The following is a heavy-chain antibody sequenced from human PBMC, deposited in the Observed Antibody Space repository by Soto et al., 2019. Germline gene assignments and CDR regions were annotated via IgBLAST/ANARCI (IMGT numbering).Heavy chain of an antibody. J-gene: IGHJ6*02. CDR2: INAGNGNT. CDR1: GYTFTSYA. V-gene: IGHV1-3*05. CDR3: ARGERYSYGPYYYGMDV. Sequence: QVQLVQSGAEEKKPGASVKVSCKASGYTFTSYAMHWVRQAPGQRLEWMGWINAGNGNTKYSQKFQGRVTITRDTSASTAYMELSSLRSEDTAVYYCARGERYSYGPYYYGMDVLGQGTTVTVSS. D-gene: IGHD5-18*01.